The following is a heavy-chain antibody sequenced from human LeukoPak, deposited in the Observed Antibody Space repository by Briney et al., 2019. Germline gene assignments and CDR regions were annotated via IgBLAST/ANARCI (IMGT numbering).Heavy chain of an antibody. CDR1: GFTFSSYA. D-gene: IGHD3-16*02. J-gene: IGHJ4*02. V-gene: IGHV3-23*01. CDR3: ARIIGAFRTYRYDS. CDR2: ISGSGGST. Sequence: GGSLRLSCAASGFTFSSYAMSWVRQAPGKGLEWVSTISGSGGSTYYADSVKGRFTISRDNAENSLYLQMNSLRAEDTAVYYCARIIGAFRTYRYDSWGQGTLVSVSS.